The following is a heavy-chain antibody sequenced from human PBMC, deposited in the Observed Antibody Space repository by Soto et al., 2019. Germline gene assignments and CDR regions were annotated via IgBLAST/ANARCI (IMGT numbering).Heavy chain of an antibody. CDR1: GGSISSYY. CDR2: IYYSGNT. D-gene: IGHD2-2*01. Sequence: SETLSLTCTVSGGSISSYYWSWIRQPPGKGLEWIGYIYYSGNTYYNPSLKSRVTMSVDTSKNQFSLKLSSVTAADTAVYYCARLGGYCSTTGCYGYYAMDVWGQGTTVTVSS. J-gene: IGHJ6*02. CDR3: ARLGGYCSTTGCYGYYAMDV. V-gene: IGHV4-59*04.